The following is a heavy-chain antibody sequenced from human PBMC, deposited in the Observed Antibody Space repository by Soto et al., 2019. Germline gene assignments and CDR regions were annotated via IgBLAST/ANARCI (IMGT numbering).Heavy chain of an antibody. CDR2: IIPMSGRP. CDR3: TRRGRQSANWFDP. CDR1: GGTFNSYS. Sequence: QVQLVQSGAEVKTPGSSVKVSCKASGGTFNSYSIDWVRQAPGQGFEWMGGIIPMSGRPNYAQRFQGRVTSSADKSTNTFYMEVNSLTHEDTAGYYGTRRGRQSANWFDPWGKGTLVTVSS. V-gene: IGHV1-69*06. J-gene: IGHJ5*02.